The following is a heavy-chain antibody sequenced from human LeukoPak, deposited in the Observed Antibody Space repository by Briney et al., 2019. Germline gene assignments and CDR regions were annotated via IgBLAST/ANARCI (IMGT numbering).Heavy chain of an antibody. CDR1: GFTFSSYS. Sequence: GGSLRLSCAASGFTFSSYSMNWVRQAPGKGLEWVSSISSSSSYIYYADSVKGRFTISRDNAKNSLYLQMNSLRAEDTAVYYCARNYSSSSLAYYYYMDVWGKGTTVTVSS. CDR3: ARNYSSSSLAYYYYMDV. J-gene: IGHJ6*03. V-gene: IGHV3-21*01. CDR2: ISSSSSYI. D-gene: IGHD6-6*01.